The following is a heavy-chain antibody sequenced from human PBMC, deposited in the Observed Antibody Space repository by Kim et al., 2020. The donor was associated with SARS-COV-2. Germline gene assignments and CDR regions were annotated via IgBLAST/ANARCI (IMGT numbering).Heavy chain of an antibody. D-gene: IGHD1-26*01. Sequence: ASVKVSCKASGYTFTSYDINWVRQATGQGLEWMGWMNPNSGNTGYAQKFQGRVTMTRNTSISTAYMELSSLRSEDTAVYYCARRQLPNLGWYSRHYYMDVWGKGTTVTVSS. CDR3: ARRQLPNLGWYSRHYYMDV. V-gene: IGHV1-8*01. CDR2: MNPNSGNT. CDR1: GYTFTSYD. J-gene: IGHJ6*03.